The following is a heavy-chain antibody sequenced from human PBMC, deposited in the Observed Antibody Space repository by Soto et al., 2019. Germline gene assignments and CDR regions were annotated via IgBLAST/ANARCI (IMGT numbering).Heavy chain of an antibody. D-gene: IGHD2-15*01. Sequence: QIQLVRSGAEMKKPGASVKVSCKPSGYTFTHYGVSWLRQAPGQGLEWMGWISAYNGNTDYAHKLQGRVALTTDTSTTTAYMELRGLSPDDTAVYYCARDVPGSGVPFWDYWGQGTLVTVSS. CDR1: GYTFTHYG. CDR2: ISAYNGNT. CDR3: ARDVPGSGVPFWDY. J-gene: IGHJ4*02. V-gene: IGHV1-18*04.